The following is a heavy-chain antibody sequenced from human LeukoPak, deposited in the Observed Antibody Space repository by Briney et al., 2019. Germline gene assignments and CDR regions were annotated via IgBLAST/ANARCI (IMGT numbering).Heavy chain of an antibody. J-gene: IGHJ4*02. V-gene: IGHV3-30-3*01. CDR1: GFTFSSYA. CDR3: ASGINILTGYLHY. D-gene: IGHD3-9*01. Sequence: GGSLRLSCAASGFTFSSYAMHWVRQAPGKGPEWVAVISYDGSNKYYADSVKGRFTISRDNSKNTLYLQMNSLRAEDTAVYYCASGINILTGYLHYWGQGTLVTVSS. CDR2: ISYDGSNK.